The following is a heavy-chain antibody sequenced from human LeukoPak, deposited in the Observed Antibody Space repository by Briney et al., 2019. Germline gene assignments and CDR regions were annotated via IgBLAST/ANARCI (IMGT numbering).Heavy chain of an antibody. CDR1: GFTFSSYG. V-gene: IGHV3-33*01. J-gene: IGHJ6*04. Sequence: GGSLRLSCAASGFTFSSYGMRWVRHAPGKGLEWVAVIWYDGSNKYYADSVKGRFTISRDNSKNTLYLQMNSLRAEDTAVYYCARTYYYYYGMDVWGKGTTVTVSS. CDR2: IWYDGSNK. CDR3: ARTYYYYYGMDV.